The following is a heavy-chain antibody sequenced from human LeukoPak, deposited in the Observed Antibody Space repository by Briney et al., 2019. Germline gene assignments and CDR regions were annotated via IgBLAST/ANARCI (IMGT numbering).Heavy chain of an antibody. CDR2: IYYSGST. J-gene: IGHJ5*02. D-gene: IGHD3-3*01. Sequence: SETPSLTCTVSGGSISSHYWSWIRQPPGKGLEWIGYIYYSGSTNYNPSLKSRVTISVDTSKNQFSLKLSSVTAADTAVYYCARGDFSNWFDPWGQGTLVTVSS. CDR3: ARGDFSNWFDP. V-gene: IGHV4-59*11. CDR1: GGSISSHY.